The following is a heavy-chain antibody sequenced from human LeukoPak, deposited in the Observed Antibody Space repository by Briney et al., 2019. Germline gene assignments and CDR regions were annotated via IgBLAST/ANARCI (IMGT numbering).Heavy chain of an antibody. CDR1: VFTFSSYA. V-gene: IGHV3-30-3*01. D-gene: IGHD3-22*01. Sequence: PGRSLRLSCAASVFTFSSYAMHWVRQAPGKGLEWVAVISYDGSNKYYADSVKGRFTISRDNSKNTLCLQMNSLRAEDTAVYYCARPIQIPNYYDSSGYPFDYWGQGALVTVSS. J-gene: IGHJ4*02. CDR2: ISYDGSNK. CDR3: ARPIQIPNYYDSSGYPFDY.